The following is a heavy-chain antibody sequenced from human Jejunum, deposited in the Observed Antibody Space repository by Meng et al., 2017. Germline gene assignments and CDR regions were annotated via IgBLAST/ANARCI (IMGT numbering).Heavy chain of an antibody. CDR2: IYYTGRT. Sequence: QVPLQESGPGLVKPSQTLSLTGTVSGGSLSRGGYYWNWILQHAGRGLEWIGYIYYTGRTDYNPSLRSRVTISRDTSKNQFSLKVTSVTAADTAMYYCVARDGYNSPALGYWGQGNLVTVSS. CDR1: GGSLSRGGYY. J-gene: IGHJ4*02. CDR3: VARDGYNSPALGY. V-gene: IGHV4-31*03. D-gene: IGHD5-24*01.